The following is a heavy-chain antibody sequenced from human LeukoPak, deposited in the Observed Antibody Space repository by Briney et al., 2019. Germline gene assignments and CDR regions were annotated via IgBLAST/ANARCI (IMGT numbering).Heavy chain of an antibody. J-gene: IGHJ4*02. CDR3: ARYCSGGSCYSGLDY. CDR2: INSDGSST. CDR1: GFTFSNFG. D-gene: IGHD2-15*01. Sequence: GRSLRLSCAASGFTFSNFGMHWVRQAPGKGLVWVSRINSDGSSTSYADSVKGRFTISRDNAKNTLYLQMNSLRAEDTAAYYCARYCSGGSCYSGLDYWGQGTLVTVSS. V-gene: IGHV3-74*01.